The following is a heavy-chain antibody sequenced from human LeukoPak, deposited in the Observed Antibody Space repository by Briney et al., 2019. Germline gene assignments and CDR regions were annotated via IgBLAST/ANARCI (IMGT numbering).Heavy chain of an antibody. D-gene: IGHD3-10*01. V-gene: IGHV1-18*01. CDR2: ISAYNGNT. CDR3: AREVWFGELFPSYYFDY. J-gene: IGHJ4*02. CDR1: GYTFTSYG. Sequence: ASVKVSCKASGYTFTSYGISWVRQAPGQGLKWMGWISAYNGNTNYAQKLQGRVTMTTDTSTSTAYMELRSLRSDDTAVYYCAREVWFGELFPSYYFDYWGQGTLVTVSS.